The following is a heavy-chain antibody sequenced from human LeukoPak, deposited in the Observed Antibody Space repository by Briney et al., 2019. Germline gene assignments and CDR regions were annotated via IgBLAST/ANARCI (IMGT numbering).Heavy chain of an antibody. CDR3: AKAHYYDSSGYYPGFDP. J-gene: IGHJ5*02. V-gene: IGHV3-30*02. D-gene: IGHD3-22*01. CDR1: GFTFSSYG. CDR2: IRYDGSNK. Sequence: GGSLRLSCAASGFTFSSYGMHWVRQAPGKGLEWAAFIRYDGSNKYYADSVKGRFTISRDNSKNTLYLQMNSLRAEDTAVYYCAKAHYYDSSGYYPGFDPWGQGTLVTVSS.